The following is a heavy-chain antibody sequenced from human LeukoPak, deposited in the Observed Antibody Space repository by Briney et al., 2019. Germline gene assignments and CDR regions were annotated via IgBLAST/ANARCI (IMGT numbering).Heavy chain of an antibody. CDR2: IHSDGIST. CDR1: GFTFSNTW. J-gene: IGHJ4*02. CDR3: ATSPVYSYGHPYYFDY. D-gene: IGHD5-18*01. V-gene: IGHV3-74*03. Sequence: GGSLRLSCAASGFTFSNTWMHWVRQAPGKGLVWVSRIHSDGISTTYADSVKGRFTISRDNAKNTLYLQMNSLRAEDTAVYYCATSPVYSYGHPYYFDYWGQGTLVTVSS.